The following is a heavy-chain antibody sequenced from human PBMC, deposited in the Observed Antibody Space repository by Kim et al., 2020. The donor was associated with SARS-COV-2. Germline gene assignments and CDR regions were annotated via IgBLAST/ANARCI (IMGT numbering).Heavy chain of an antibody. CDR3: SKGPYDSTGYYIAS. CDR1: GFTFNSYA. CDR2: IFSDGSTT. V-gene: IGHV3-23*03. J-gene: IGHJ4*02. Sequence: GGSLRLSCAASGFTFNSYAMTWVRQAPGKGLEWISVIFSDGSTTHYADSVKGRFTISRDNSKNTLYLQMNSLRAEDTAVYYCSKGPYDSTGYYIASWGQGTLVTVSS. D-gene: IGHD3-22*01.